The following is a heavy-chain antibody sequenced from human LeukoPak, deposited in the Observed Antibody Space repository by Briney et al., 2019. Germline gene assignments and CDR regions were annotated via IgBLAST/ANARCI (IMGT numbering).Heavy chain of an antibody. J-gene: IGHJ6*03. CDR1: GYTFTGYY. Sequence: ASVKVSCKASGYTFTGYYMHWVRQAPGQGLEWMRWINPNSGGTNYAQKFQGRVTMTRDTSISTAYMELSRLRSDDTAVYYCARDTSTYYDFWSGYRYYYYYMDVWGKGTTVTVSS. CDR2: INPNSGGT. CDR3: ARDTSTYYDFWSGYRYYYYYMDV. V-gene: IGHV1-2*02. D-gene: IGHD3-3*01.